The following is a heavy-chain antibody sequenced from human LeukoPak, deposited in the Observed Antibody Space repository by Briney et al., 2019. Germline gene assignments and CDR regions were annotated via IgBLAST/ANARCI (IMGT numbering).Heavy chain of an antibody. Sequence: XETLSLTCTVSGGSITNNNYYWDWIRQPPGKGLEWIGDLYYSGSTHYNPSLKSRVTISVDTSKNQFSLKLNSVTAADTAVYYCARGPHKMVRRSEWRKYGMDVWGQGTTVTXSS. D-gene: IGHD3-10*01. CDR3: ARGPHKMVRRSEWRKYGMDV. J-gene: IGHJ6*02. CDR1: GGSITNNNYY. CDR2: LYYSGST. V-gene: IGHV4-39*01.